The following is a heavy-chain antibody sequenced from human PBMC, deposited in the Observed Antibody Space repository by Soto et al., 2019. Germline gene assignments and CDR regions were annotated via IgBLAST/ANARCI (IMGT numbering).Heavy chain of an antibody. J-gene: IGHJ4*02. CDR3: ARLGYYHSGGPP. V-gene: IGHV4-34*01. D-gene: IGHD3-22*01. Sequence: QVQLQQWGAGLLKPSETLSLTCAVYGGSFSAYYWSWIRQPPGKGLEWIGEVNDGGRPNYSVSLKSRLTISLDTSKNQFPLKLSSVTAADTAVYYCARLGYYHSGGPPWGQGTLVTVSS. CDR1: GGSFSAYY. CDR2: VNDGGRP.